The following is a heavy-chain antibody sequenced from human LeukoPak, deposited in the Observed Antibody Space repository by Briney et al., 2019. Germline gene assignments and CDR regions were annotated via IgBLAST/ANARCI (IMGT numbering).Heavy chain of an antibody. CDR2: IRYDATTK. D-gene: IGHD6-13*01. V-gene: IGHV3-30*02. CDR1: GFTFRTYG. Sequence: PGGSLRLSCAATGFTFRTYGMHWVRQAPGKGLDWVAFIRYDATTKYYADSVKGRFTISRDNSKNTLYLQMNSLRDEDTAVYYCAKGVPGITAAGTPAEYFQQWGQGTLVTVSS. J-gene: IGHJ1*01. CDR3: AKGVPGITAAGTPAEYFQQ.